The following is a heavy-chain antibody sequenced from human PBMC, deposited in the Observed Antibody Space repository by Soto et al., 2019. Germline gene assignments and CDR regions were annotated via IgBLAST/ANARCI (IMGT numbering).Heavy chain of an antibody. Sequence: QVQLVESGGGVVQPGRSLRLSCAASGFTFSNFGMHWGRQAPGKGLEWVAAISADGSAKYFSDSVKGRFTISRDNSKNTLFLQMSRRRVEDTAVYFCTKGSEVARQELDYWGQGTLVTVSS. CDR1: GFTFSNFG. J-gene: IGHJ4*02. CDR2: ISADGSAK. CDR3: TKGSEVARQELDY. V-gene: IGHV3-30*18. D-gene: IGHD3-3*01.